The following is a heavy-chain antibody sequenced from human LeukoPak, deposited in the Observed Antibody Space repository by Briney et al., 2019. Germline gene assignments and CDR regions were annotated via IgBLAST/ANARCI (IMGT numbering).Heavy chain of an antibody. CDR3: ARAPSEIGGYYPEYFRH. V-gene: IGHV3-74*01. Sequence: GGSLRLSCAASGFTFSSYWMYWVRQAPGKGLVWVSRIESDGSTNYADSVKGRFTISRDNAKNTVSLQMNSLRAEDTGVYYCARAPSEIGGYYPEYFRHWGQGTLVTVSS. D-gene: IGHD3-22*01. CDR2: IESDGST. CDR1: GFTFSSYW. J-gene: IGHJ1*01.